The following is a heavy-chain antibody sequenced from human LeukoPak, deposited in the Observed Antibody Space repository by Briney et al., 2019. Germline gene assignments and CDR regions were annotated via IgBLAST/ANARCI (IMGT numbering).Heavy chain of an antibody. CDR1: GGSISSYY. CDR2: IYYSGST. Sequence: SETLSLTCTVSGGSISSYYWSWIRQPPGKGLEWIGYIYYSGSTHYNPSLKSRVTISVDTSKNQFSLKLSSVTAADTAVYYCARDFRFLEWPGGYGMDVWGQGTTVTVSS. D-gene: IGHD3-3*01. V-gene: IGHV4-59*01. J-gene: IGHJ6*02. CDR3: ARDFRFLEWPGGYGMDV.